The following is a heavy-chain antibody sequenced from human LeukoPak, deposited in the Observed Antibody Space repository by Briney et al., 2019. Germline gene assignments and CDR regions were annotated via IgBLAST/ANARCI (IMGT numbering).Heavy chain of an antibody. CDR3: ARDVDYFDY. CDR2: ISSSGSTI. V-gene: IGHV3-48*03. CDR1: GFTFSSYE. Sequence: GGSLRLSCAASGFTFSSYEMNWVREAPGKGLEWVSYISSSGSTIYYADSVKGRFTISRDNAKNSLYLQMNSLRAEDTAVYYCARDVDYFDYWGQGTLVTVSS. J-gene: IGHJ4*02.